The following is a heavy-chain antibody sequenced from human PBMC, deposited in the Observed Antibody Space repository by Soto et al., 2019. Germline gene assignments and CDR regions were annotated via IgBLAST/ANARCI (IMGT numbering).Heavy chain of an antibody. CDR3: AREPLAHSYFDL. J-gene: IGHJ4*02. CDR2: MYNSERT. V-gene: IGHV4-4*07. Sequence: SETLSLTCTVSGGSISGYYWSWIRQPAGKGLEWIGRMYNSERTNYNPSLKSRVTMSMDTSKNQFSLKLTSVTAADTAVYFCAREPLAHSYFDLWGQGTLVTVSS. CDR1: GGSISGYY.